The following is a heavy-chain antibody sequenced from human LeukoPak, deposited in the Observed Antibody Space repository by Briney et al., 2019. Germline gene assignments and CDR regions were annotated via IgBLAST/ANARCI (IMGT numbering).Heavy chain of an antibody. V-gene: IGHV4-39*01. CDR3: ARRGGSGRAFDY. CDR1: GASISGGTYY. D-gene: IGHD1-26*01. Sequence: SETLSLTCSVSGASISGGTYYWGWIRQPPGKGLGWIGSIYYTGSTYDNPSLKSRVTISVDTSKNQFSLKLSSVTAADTAVYYCARRGGSGRAFDYWGQGTLVTVSS. CDR2: IYYTGST. J-gene: IGHJ4*02.